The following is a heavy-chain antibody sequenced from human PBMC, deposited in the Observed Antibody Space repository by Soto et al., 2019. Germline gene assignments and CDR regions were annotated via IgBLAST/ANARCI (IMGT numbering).Heavy chain of an antibody. Sequence: SETLSLTCTVSGGSISSYYWSWIRQPPGKGLEWVGYIYYSGSTNYNPSLKSRVTISVDTSKNQFSLKLSSVTAADTAVYYCARDTTYYYGSGSYSRGDYFDYWGQGTLVTVSS. D-gene: IGHD3-10*01. CDR2: IYYSGST. CDR1: GGSISSYY. V-gene: IGHV4-59*01. J-gene: IGHJ4*02. CDR3: ARDTTYYYGSGSYSRGDYFDY.